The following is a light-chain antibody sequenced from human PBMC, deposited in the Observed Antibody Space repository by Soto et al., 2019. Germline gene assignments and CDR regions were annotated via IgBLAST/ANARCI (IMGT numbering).Light chain of an antibody. CDR3: SSYTSSNTLVV. J-gene: IGLJ2*01. V-gene: IGLV2-14*03. CDR1: SSDVGGYDY. Sequence: QSVLTQPASVSGSPGQSITISCTGTSSDVGGYDYVSWYQQHPGKAPTLMIYDVSTRPSGVSNRVSGSKSGNTASLTISGLQAEDEADYYCSSYTSSNTLVVLGGGTQLTVL. CDR2: DVS.